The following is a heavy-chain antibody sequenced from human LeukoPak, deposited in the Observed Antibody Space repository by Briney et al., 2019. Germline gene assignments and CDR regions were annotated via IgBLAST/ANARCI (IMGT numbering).Heavy chain of an antibody. CDR3: ISSNPTSDY. V-gene: IGHV3-9*01. Sequence: GRSLRLSCAASGFTFDDYAMHWVRQAPGKGLEWVSGISWNSGSIGYADSVKGRFTISRDNAKNTLYLQMNSLKAEDTAVYYCISSNPTSDYWGQGTLVTVSS. J-gene: IGHJ4*02. D-gene: IGHD1-14*01. CDR1: GFTFDDYA. CDR2: ISWNSGSI.